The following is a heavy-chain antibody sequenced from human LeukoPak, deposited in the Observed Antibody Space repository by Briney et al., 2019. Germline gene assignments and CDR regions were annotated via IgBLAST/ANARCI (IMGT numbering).Heavy chain of an antibody. D-gene: IGHD2-15*01. CDR2: IYHSGST. Sequence: SETLSLTCAASGYSISSGYYWGWIRQPPGEGLEWIGSIYHSGSTYYNPSLKSRVTISVDTSKNQFSLKLSSVTAADTAVYYCARISDAFDIWGQGTMVTVSS. J-gene: IGHJ3*02. CDR3: ARISDAFDI. CDR1: GYSISSGYY. V-gene: IGHV4-38-2*01.